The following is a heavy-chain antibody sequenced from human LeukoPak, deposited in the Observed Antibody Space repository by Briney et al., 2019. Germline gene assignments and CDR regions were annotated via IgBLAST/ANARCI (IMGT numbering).Heavy chain of an antibody. CDR2: MNPVTGDA. V-gene: IGHV1-8*02. CDR3: ARAPIGTAALF. CDR1: GYTFTSYG. Sequence: VASVKVSCKGSGYTFTSYGMSWVRQAPGQGLEWMGWMNPVTGDAGSAQKFQGRVNLTRDTSISTAYMGLSSLRSDDAAFYYCARAPIGTAALFWGQGTLVTVSS. J-gene: IGHJ4*02. D-gene: IGHD2-2*01.